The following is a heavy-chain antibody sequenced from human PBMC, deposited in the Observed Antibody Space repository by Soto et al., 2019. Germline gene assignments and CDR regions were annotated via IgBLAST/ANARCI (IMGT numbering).Heavy chain of an antibody. D-gene: IGHD1-1*01. J-gene: IGHJ4*02. CDR3: VRGDNWNDEATDY. CDR2: ISYDGSNK. V-gene: IGHV3-30-3*01. CDR1: GFTFSSYA. Sequence: GGSLRLSCAASGFTFSSYAMHWVRQAPGKGLEWVAVISYDGSNKYYADSVKGRFTISRDNSKNTVYLQMNSLRAEDTAVYYCVRGDNWNDEATDYWGQGTLVTVSS.